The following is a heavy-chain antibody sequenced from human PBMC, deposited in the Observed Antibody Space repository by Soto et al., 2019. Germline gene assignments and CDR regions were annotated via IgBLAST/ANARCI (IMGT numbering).Heavy chain of an antibody. D-gene: IGHD2-2*01. CDR2: ISTYSGIR. J-gene: IGHJ4*01. CDR3: ARDPSTSRFDY. CDR1: GYTFTSHG. Sequence: GASVKVSCKASGYTFTSHGVSWLRQAPGQGLEWLGWISTYSGIRNYARKFQDRVTMGSDTSTSTVYMELRSLTSNDTAMYYCARDPSTSRFDYWGQEPWSPSP. V-gene: IGHV1-18*01.